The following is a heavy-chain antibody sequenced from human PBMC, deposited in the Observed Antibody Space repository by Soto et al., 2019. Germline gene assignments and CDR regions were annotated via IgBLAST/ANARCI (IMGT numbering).Heavy chain of an antibody. V-gene: IGHV4-34*01. D-gene: IGHD4-17*01. CDR2: INHSGST. CDR3: ARDEDDYGDYTFDY. Sequence: QVQLQQWGAGLLKPSETLSLTCAVYGGSFSGYYWSWIRQPPGKGLEWIGEINHSGSTNYNTSLKSRVTISVDTSKNQFSLKLSSVTAADTAVYYCARDEDDYGDYTFDYWGQGTLVTVSS. J-gene: IGHJ4*02. CDR1: GGSFSGYY.